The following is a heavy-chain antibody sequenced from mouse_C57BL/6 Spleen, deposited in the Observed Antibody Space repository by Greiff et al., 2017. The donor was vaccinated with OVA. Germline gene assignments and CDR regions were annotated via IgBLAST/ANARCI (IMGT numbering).Heavy chain of an antibody. V-gene: IGHV6-3*01. Sequence: EVKVEESGGGLVQPGGSMKLSCVASGFTFSNYWMNWVRQSPEKGLEWVAQIRLKSDNYATHYAESVKGRFTISRDDSKSSVYLQMNNLRAEDTGIYYCTRDYGSSPYWYFDVWGTGTTVTVSS. D-gene: IGHD1-1*01. J-gene: IGHJ1*03. CDR1: GFTFSNYW. CDR3: TRDYGSSPYWYFDV. CDR2: IRLKSDNYAT.